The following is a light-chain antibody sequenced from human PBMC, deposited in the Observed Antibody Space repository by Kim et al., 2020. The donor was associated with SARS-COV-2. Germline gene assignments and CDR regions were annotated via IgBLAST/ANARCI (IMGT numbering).Light chain of an antibody. V-gene: IGLV3-19*01. J-gene: IGLJ2*01. CDR2: VKH. CDR3: TSLLPTGNPLL. CDR1: SLRSYY. Sequence: SSELTQDPAVSVALGQTVRITCPGASLRSYYANWSQQKPGPAPVLVIYVKHYRPSGLPDRFSCSSSSHTASLPLPGAPPAASASSYFTSLLPTGNPLLFG.